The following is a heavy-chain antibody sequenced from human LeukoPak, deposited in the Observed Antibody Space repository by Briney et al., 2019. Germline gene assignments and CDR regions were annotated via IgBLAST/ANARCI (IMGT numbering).Heavy chain of an antibody. Sequence: SQTLSLTCAISGDSVSSNSAAWNWIRQSPSRGLEWLGRTYYRSKWYNDYAVSVKSRITINPDTSKNQFSLQLNSVTPEDTAVYYCARALGARSGWSVNTLAYWFDPWGQGTLVTVSS. CDR3: ARALGARSGWSVNTLAYWFDP. CDR1: GDSVSSNSAA. V-gene: IGHV6-1*01. J-gene: IGHJ5*02. CDR2: TYYRSKWYN. D-gene: IGHD6-19*01.